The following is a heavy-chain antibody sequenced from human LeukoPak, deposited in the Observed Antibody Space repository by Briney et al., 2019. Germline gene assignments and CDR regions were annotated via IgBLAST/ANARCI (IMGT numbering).Heavy chain of an antibody. D-gene: IGHD4-17*01. CDR3: TRDTMVTSNWFDH. CDR2: ISAYNGNT. Sequence: ASVKVSCKASGYSFNSHGISWVRQAPGQGLEGMGWISAYNGNTEYAEKFQGRDSMTTDTSTSTAYMELRSMGSDDTAVYYCTRDTMVTSNWFDHWGQGTLVTVSS. CDR1: GYSFNSHG. J-gene: IGHJ5*02. V-gene: IGHV1-18*01.